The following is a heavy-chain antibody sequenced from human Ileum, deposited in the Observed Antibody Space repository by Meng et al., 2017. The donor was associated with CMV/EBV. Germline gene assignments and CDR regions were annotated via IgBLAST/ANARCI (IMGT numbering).Heavy chain of an antibody. CDR2: IYTSGST. CDR1: RGSISSDY. CDR3: ARGPYSSSWSSFDY. V-gene: IGHV4-4*07. J-gene: IGHJ4*02. Sequence: RLRESGPGLVKPSETLSLTCTVSRGSISSDYWSWIRQPAGKGLEWIGRIYTSGSTNYNPSLKSRVTMSVDTSKTQFSLKLSSVTAADTAVYYCARGPYSSSWSSFDYWGQGTLVTVSS. D-gene: IGHD6-13*01.